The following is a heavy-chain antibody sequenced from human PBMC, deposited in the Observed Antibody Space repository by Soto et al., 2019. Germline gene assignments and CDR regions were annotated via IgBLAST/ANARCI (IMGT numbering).Heavy chain of an antibody. CDR3: ARHLGRAAAGTKWFDP. V-gene: IGHV4-34*01. J-gene: IGHJ5*02. CDR2: INHSGST. CDR1: GGSFSGYY. Sequence: KPSETLSLTCAVYGGSFSGYYWSWIRQPPGKGLEWIGEINHSGSTNYNPSLKSQVTISVDTSKNQFSLKLSSETAADTAVYYCARHLGRAAAGTKWFDPWGQGTLVTVSS. D-gene: IGHD6-13*01.